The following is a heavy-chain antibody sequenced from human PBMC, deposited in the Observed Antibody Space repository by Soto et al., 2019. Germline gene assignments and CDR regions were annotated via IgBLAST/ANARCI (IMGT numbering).Heavy chain of an antibody. CDR2: IYYSGST. V-gene: IGHV4-39*01. CDR3: ARQSGGMVRGVTTYYYYYYGMDV. Sequence: SETLSLTCTVSGGSISSSSYYWGWIRQPPGKGLEWIGSIYYSGSTYYNPSLKSRVTISVDTSKNQFSLKLSSVTAADTAVYYCARQSGGMVRGVTTYYYYYYGMDVWGQGTTVTVSS. CDR1: GGSISSSSYY. D-gene: IGHD3-10*01. J-gene: IGHJ6*02.